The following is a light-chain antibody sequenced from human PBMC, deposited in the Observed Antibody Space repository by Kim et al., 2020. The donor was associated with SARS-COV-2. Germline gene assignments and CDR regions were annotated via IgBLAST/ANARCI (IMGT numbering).Light chain of an antibody. CDR2: RSN. Sequence: QAGLTQPPSMSKDLRQTATLTCTGNSDNVGNHGAAWLQQHQGHPPKLLSYRSNSRPSGISERFSASRSGDTASLTITGLQPEDEADYYCSAWDFTLSALVFGGGTQLTVL. CDR3: SAWDFTLSALV. CDR1: SDNVGNHG. V-gene: IGLV10-54*04. J-gene: IGLJ3*02.